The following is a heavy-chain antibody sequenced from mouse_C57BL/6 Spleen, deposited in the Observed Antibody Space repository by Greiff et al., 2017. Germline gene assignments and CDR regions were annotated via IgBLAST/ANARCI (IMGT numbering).Heavy chain of an antibody. V-gene: IGHV1-64*01. J-gene: IGHJ2*01. CDR1: GYTFTSYW. CDR3: ASQKALSDY. CDR2: IHPNSGST. D-gene: IGHD1-1*02. Sequence: QVQLQPGAELVKPGASVKLSCKASGYTFTSYWMHWVKQRPGQGLEWIGMIHPNSGSTNYNEKFKSKATLTVDKSSSTAYMQLSSLTSEDSAVYXCASQKALSDYWGQGTTLTVAS.